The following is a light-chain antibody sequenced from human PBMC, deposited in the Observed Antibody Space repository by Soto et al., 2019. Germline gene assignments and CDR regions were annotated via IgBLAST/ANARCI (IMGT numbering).Light chain of an antibody. CDR3: AAWDDSLNGPYV. V-gene: IGLV1-44*01. CDR1: SSNIGSNT. CDR2: SNN. J-gene: IGLJ1*01. Sequence: QSVLAQPPSASGTPGHRVTISCSGSSSNIGSNTVNWYQQLPGTAPKLLIYSNNQRPSGVPDRFSGSKSGTSASLAISGLQSEDEADYYCAAWDDSLNGPYVFGTGTKVTVL.